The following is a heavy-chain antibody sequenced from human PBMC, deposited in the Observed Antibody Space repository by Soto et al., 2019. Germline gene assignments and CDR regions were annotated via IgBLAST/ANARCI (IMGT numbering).Heavy chain of an antibody. D-gene: IGHD3-22*01. Sequence: HLVESGGGLVKPGGSLRLSCAASGFTFNNAWMSWVRQAPGKGLEWVGRIKGEADGGTTDYAALVKGRITISRDHSKYTLYLLLNSLKTEDTAVYYCSTGLSNGYYNFDYWGQGTPVTVSS. CDR1: GFTFNNAW. CDR3: STGLSNGYYNFDY. V-gene: IGHV3-15*01. CDR2: IKGEADGGTT. J-gene: IGHJ4*02.